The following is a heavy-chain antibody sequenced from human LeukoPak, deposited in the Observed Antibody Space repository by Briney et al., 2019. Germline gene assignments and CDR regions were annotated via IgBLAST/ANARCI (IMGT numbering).Heavy chain of an antibody. CDR3: ASAPYDSSGYSTGFDI. V-gene: IGHV1-69*13. D-gene: IGHD3-22*01. CDR1: GYTFTGYY. J-gene: IGHJ3*02. Sequence: VASVKVSCKASGYTFTGYYMHWVRQAPGQGLEWMGGIIPIFGSANYAQKFQGRVTITADESTSTAYMDLSSLRSEDTAVYYCASAPYDSSGYSTGFDIWGQGTMVTVSS. CDR2: IIPIFGSA.